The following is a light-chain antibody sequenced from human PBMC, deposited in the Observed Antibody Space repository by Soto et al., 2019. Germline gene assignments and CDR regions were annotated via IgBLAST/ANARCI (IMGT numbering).Light chain of an antibody. CDR2: GVR. CDR1: GNDIGAYDY. V-gene: IGLV2-14*01. CDR3: SSFTTSRLYV. J-gene: IGLJ1*01. Sequence: QSVLTQPTSVSGSPGQSIAIPCTGNGNDIGAYDYVSWYQQHPGKAPRLLIHGVRNRPPGISSRFSGFKSGLTASLIISGLQAEDEADYYCSSFTTSRLYVFGPGTKVTVL.